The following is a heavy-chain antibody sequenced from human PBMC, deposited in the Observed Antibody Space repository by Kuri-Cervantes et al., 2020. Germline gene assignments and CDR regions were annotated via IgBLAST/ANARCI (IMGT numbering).Heavy chain of an antibody. D-gene: IGHD3-22*01. CDR1: GGSISSYY. CDR3: ARDWGYYDSSGYYYGTTDNWFDP. Sequence: GSLRLSCTVSGGSISSYYWSWIRQPAGKGLEWIGRIYTSGSTNYNPSLKSRVTMSVDTSKNQFSLKLSSVTAADTAVYYCARDWGYYDSSGYYYGTTDNWFDPWCQGTLVTVSS. CDR2: IYTSGST. V-gene: IGHV4-4*07. J-gene: IGHJ5*02.